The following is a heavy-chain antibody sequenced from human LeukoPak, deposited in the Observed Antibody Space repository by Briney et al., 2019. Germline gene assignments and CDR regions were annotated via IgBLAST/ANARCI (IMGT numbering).Heavy chain of an antibody. CDR1: GGSISSNTYY. J-gene: IGHJ4*02. Sequence: SETLSLTCTVSGGSISSNTYYWGWIRQPPGKGLEWIGSIYYSGSTYYNPSLKSRVTISVDTSKNQFSLELSSVTAADTAVYYCARDYQGGYGDKTVDYWGQGTLVTVSS. D-gene: IGHD5-18*01. CDR3: ARDYQGGYGDKTVDY. V-gene: IGHV4-39*07. CDR2: IYYSGST.